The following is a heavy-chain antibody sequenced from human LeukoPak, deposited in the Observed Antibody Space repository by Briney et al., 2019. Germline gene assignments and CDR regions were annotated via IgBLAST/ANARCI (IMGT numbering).Heavy chain of an antibody. D-gene: IGHD3-22*01. CDR1: GFTFSSYA. V-gene: IGHV3-23*01. CDR3: AANSSGYYYYY. J-gene: IGHJ4*02. CDR2: ISGSGGST. Sequence: PGGALRLSCAASGFTFSSYAMSWVRQAPGKGVEWVSAISGSGGSTYYADSVKGRFTISRDNSKNTLYLQMNSLRAEDTAVYYCAANSSGYYYYYWGPGTLVTVSS.